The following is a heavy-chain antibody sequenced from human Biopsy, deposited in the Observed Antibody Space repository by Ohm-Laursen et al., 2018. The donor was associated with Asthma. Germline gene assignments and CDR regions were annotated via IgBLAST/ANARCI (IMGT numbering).Heavy chain of an antibody. D-gene: IGHD2-2*01. Sequence: SLRLSCAASGFTFDDYAMHWVRQAPGKGLEWVSGISWNSGSIGYANSVKGRFTISRDNAKNSLYLQMNSLRAEDTAVYYCARDGTDMNEAMPKDYWGQGTLVTVSS. CDR3: ARDGTDMNEAMPKDY. CDR1: GFTFDDYA. CDR2: ISWNSGSI. V-gene: IGHV3-9*01. J-gene: IGHJ4*02.